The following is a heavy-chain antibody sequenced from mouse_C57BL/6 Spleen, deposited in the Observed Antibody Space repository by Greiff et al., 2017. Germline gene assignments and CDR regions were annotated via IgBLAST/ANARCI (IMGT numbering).Heavy chain of an antibody. J-gene: IGHJ4*01. CDR2: IYPGDGDT. V-gene: IGHV1-82*01. CDR1: GYAFSSSW. D-gene: IGHD3-2*02. Sequence: QVQLQQSGPELVKPGASVKISCKASGYAFSSSWMNWVKQRPGKGLEWIGRIYPGDGDTNYNGKFKGKATLTADKSSSTAYMQLSSLTSEDSAVYFWARSADSSGYYAMDYWGQGTSVTVSS. CDR3: ARSADSSGYYAMDY.